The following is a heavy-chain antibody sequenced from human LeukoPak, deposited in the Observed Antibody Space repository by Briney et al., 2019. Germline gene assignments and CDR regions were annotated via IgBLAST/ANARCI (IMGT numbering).Heavy chain of an antibody. V-gene: IGHV3-48*02. D-gene: IGHD2/OR15-2a*01. CDR2: VSASGSAT. Sequence: GGSLRLSCAASGFTFSSYTLNWVRKAPGKGLGWVSYVSASGSATYYGDSVKGRFTISRDNAKNSVYMQMNSLRDEDTAVYYCARISGLGAREYLDHWGQGTLVTVSS. J-gene: IGHJ4*02. CDR1: GFTFSSYT. CDR3: ARISGLGAREYLDH.